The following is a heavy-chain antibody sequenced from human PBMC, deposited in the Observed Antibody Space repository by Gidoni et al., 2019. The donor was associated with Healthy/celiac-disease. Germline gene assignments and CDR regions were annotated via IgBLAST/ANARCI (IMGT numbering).Heavy chain of an antibody. CDR1: GFTFSSYA. V-gene: IGHV3-23*01. J-gene: IGHJ4*02. Sequence: EVQLLESGGGLVQPGGSLRLSCAASGFTFSSYAMSWVRQAPGKGLECVSAISGSGGSTYYADSVKCRFTISRDNSKNTLYLQMNSLRAEDTAVYYCAKTKRYCSGGSCYYYFDYWGQGTLVTVSS. CDR3: AKTKRYCSGGSCYYYFDY. D-gene: IGHD2-15*01. CDR2: ISGSGGST.